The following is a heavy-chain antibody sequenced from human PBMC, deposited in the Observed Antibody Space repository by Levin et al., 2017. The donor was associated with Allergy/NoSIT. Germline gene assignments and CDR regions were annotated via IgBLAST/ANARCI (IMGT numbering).Heavy chain of an antibody. CDR1: GYTFTAYF. V-gene: IGHV1-2*06. CDR2: INPNNGGT. J-gene: IGHJ4*02. CDR3: AREADY. Sequence: GESLKISCKASGYTFTAYFMHWVRQAPGQGLEWMGRINPNNGGTNYAQRFQGRVTMTRDTSINTAYMELSSLRSDDTAVYYCAREADYWGQGTLVTVSS.